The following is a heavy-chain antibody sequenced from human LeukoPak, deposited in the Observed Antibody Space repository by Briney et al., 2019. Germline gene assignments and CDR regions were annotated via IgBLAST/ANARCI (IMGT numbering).Heavy chain of an antibody. Sequence: GTSLRLSCGASGFTFNYYAIHWVRQAPGKGLEWVAVISFDGKNKFYADPVKGRFTISRDNSKSTLYLQMNSLKPEDTAVYFCARDSRLKWTEYYFDFWGQGTLVTVSS. CDR1: GFTFNYYA. CDR3: ARDSRLKWTEYYFDF. CDR2: ISFDGKNK. D-gene: IGHD3/OR15-3a*01. J-gene: IGHJ4*02. V-gene: IGHV3-30*04.